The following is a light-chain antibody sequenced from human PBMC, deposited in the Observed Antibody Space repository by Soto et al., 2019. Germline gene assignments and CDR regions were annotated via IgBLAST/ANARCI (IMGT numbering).Light chain of an antibody. J-gene: IGLJ1*01. V-gene: IGLV2-8*01. CDR1: SSDVGGYDY. CDR3: SSYAGSNIYV. CDR2: EVS. Sequence: QSALTQPPSASGSPGQSVTISCTGTSSDVGGYDYVSWYQQQPGKVPKLMIYEVSKRPSGVPDRFSGSKSGNTASLTVSGLQAEDEADYYCSSYAGSNIYVFGTGTKVTVL.